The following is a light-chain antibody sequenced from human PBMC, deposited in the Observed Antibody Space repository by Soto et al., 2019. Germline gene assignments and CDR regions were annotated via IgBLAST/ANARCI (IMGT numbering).Light chain of an antibody. J-gene: IGKJ1*01. Sequence: DIVMTQSPDSLAVSLGERATINCKSSQSLLYSSNSKNYLACYQRKSGQPPKLLIYWASTRESGVPDRFSGSGSGTDFTLTISSLQADDVAVYYCQQYLSIPRTFGQGTKVEIK. CDR3: QQYLSIPRT. V-gene: IGKV4-1*01. CDR2: WAS. CDR1: QSLLYSSNSKNY.